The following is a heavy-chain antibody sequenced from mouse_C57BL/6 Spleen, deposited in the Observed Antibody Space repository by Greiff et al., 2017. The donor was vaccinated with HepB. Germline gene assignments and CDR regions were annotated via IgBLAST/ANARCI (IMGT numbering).Heavy chain of an antibody. CDR1: GYTFTSYW. Sequence: QVQLQQSGAELAKPGASVKLSCKASGYTFTSYWMHWVKQRPGQGLEWIGYINPSSGYTKYNQKFKDQATLTADKSSSTAYMQLSSLTYEDSAGYYGARAGQEGDFGYWGQGTPLTVSS. CDR3: ARAGQEGDFGY. J-gene: IGHJ2*01. D-gene: IGHD3-3*01. CDR2: INPSSGYT. V-gene: IGHV1-7*01.